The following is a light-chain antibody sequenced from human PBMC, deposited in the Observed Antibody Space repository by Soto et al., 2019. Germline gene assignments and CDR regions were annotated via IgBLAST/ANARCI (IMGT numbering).Light chain of an antibody. CDR1: SSDVGGYNC. V-gene: IGLV2-14*03. CDR2: DVN. Sequence: QSALTQPASVSGSPRQSITISCAGTSSDVGGYNCVSWYQQHPGKVPRLMISDVNKRPSGVSDRFSGSKSGNTASLTISGLQAEDEADYYCASFTRSVTVVFGGGTKLTVL. J-gene: IGLJ2*01. CDR3: ASFTRSVTVV.